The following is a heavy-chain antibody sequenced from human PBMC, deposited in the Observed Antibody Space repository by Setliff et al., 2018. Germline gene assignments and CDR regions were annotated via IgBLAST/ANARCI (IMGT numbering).Heavy chain of an antibody. CDR2: IDPKSGRT. V-gene: IGHV1-2*02. Sequence: RASVKVSCKTSGYPFVGYYIYWMRQAPGQGPEWMGWIDPKSGRTKYAVKFQGRVTMTRDTSINTIYMEVSSLTSDDTAMYYCAKQGDLAFDYWGQGTQVTVSS. CDR1: GYPFVGYY. CDR3: AKQGDLAFDY. J-gene: IGHJ4*02. D-gene: IGHD3-16*01.